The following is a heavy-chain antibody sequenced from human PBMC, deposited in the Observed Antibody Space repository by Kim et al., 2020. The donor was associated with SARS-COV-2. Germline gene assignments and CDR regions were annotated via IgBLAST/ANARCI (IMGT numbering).Heavy chain of an antibody. V-gene: IGHV1-46*01. CDR3: ARDRDSSGWYDFYYFDY. D-gene: IGHD6-19*01. CDR2: INPSGGST. CDR1: GYTFTSYY. J-gene: IGHJ4*02. Sequence: ASVKVSCKASGYTFTSYYMHWVRQAPGQGLEWMGIINPSGGSTSYAQKFQGRVTMTRDTSTSTVYMELSSLRSEDTAVYYCARDRDSSGWYDFYYFDYWGQGTLVTVSS.